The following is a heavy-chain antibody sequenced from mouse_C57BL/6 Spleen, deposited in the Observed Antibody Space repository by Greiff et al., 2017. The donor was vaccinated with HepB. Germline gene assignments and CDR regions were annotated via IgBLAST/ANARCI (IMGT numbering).Heavy chain of an antibody. J-gene: IGHJ2*01. CDR3: ARMARTIN. Sequence: EVKVAESGGGLVQPGGSLKLSCAASGFTFSSYGMSWVRQTPDKRLELVATINSNGGSTYYPDSVKGRFTISRDNAKNTLYLQMSSLKSEDTAMYYCARMARTINWGEGTALTVSS. V-gene: IGHV5-6-3*01. CDR1: GFTFSSYG. CDR2: INSNGGST.